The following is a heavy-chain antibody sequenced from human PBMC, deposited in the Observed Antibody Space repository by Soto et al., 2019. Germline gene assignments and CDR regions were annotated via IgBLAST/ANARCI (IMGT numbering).Heavy chain of an antibody. J-gene: IGHJ4*02. CDR1: GLAFIHHA. Sequence: ASVKVSCKTSGLAFIHHALHWVRQAPGQGLEWMGWVNGGNGNKKYSQKFQGRVTITRDTSASTVYVELSSLRSEDTAVYYCASGGGLTKVFEYWGQGTLVTVS. CDR3: ASGGGLTKVFEY. CDR2: VNGGNGNK. D-gene: IGHD3-16*01. V-gene: IGHV1-3*01.